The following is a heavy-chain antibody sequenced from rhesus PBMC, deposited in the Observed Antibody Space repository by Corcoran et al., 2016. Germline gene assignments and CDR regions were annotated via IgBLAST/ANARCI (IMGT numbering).Heavy chain of an antibody. Sequence: QLQLQESGPGLVKPSETLSLTCAVPGGPISSNWRSWIRSPPGKGREWIGRNSGSVGRTSYNPSLKSQVTISTDTSKNQLSLKLISVTAADTAVYYCASTLGPPYFDYWGQGVLVTVSS. D-gene: IGHD2-15*01. CDR1: GGPISSNW. J-gene: IGHJ4*01. CDR3: ASTLGPPYFDY. V-gene: IGHV4-173*01. CDR2: NSGSVGRT.